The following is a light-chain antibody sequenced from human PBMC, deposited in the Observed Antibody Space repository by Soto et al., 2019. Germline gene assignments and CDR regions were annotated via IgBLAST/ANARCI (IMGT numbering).Light chain of an antibody. CDR2: SNY. J-gene: IGLJ3*02. Sequence: SVLTQPPSASGTPGQRVTISCSGSSSNIGSNTANWYQQLPGTAPKLLIYSNYQRPSGVPDRFSGSKSGTSASLAISGLQSEDEADYWCAAWDDSLDGWVFGGGTKLTVL. V-gene: IGLV1-44*01. CDR3: AAWDDSLDGWV. CDR1: SSNIGSNT.